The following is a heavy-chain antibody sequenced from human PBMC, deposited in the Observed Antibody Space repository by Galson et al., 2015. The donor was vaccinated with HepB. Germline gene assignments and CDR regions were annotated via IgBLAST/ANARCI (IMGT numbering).Heavy chain of an antibody. CDR2: ISSSGSTI. J-gene: IGHJ4*02. CDR3: ARDEILGTAPFDY. D-gene: IGHD7-27*01. V-gene: IGHV3-48*02. Sequence: RLSCAASGFIFSSYSMNWVRQAPGKGLEWVSYISSSGSTIYYADSVKGRFTISRDNAKNSLYLQMNSLRDEDTAVYYCARDEILGTAPFDYWGQGTLVTVSS. CDR1: GFIFSSYS.